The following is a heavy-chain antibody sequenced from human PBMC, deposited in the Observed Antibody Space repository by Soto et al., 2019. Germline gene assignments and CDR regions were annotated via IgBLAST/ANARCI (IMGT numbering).Heavy chain of an antibody. CDR1: GGSISSGGYY. V-gene: IGHV4-31*03. CDR2: IYYSGST. D-gene: IGHD2-21*01. Sequence: PSETLSLTCTVSGGSISSGGYYWSWIRQQPGKGLEWIGYIYYSGSTYYNPSLKSRVTISVDTSKNQFSLKLSSVTAADTAVYYCARGASPRQFPAVYYFDYWGQGTLVRVSS. J-gene: IGHJ4*02. CDR3: ARGASPRQFPAVYYFDY.